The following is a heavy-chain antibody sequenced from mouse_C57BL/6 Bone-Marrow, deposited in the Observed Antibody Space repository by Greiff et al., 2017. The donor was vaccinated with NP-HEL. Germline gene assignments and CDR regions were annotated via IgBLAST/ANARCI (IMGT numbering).Heavy chain of an antibody. CDR1: GYTFTSYG. Sequence: QVQLQQSGAELARPGASVKLSCKASGYTFTSYGISWVKQRPGQGLEWIGEIYPRSGNTYYNEKFKGKATLTADKSSSTAYMELRSLTSEDSAVYFCARRYYGSSYVGYFDYWGQGTTLTVSS. D-gene: IGHD1-1*01. V-gene: IGHV1-81*01. CDR3: ARRYYGSSYVGYFDY. CDR2: IYPRSGNT. J-gene: IGHJ2*01.